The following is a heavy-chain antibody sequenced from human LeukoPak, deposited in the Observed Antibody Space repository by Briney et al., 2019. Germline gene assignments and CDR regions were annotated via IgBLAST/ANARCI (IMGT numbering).Heavy chain of an antibody. Sequence: QSGGSLRLSCAASGFIFRGYEMHWVRQGSGKRLEWVSAIGAADTYYTGSVKGRFTISRENAKNSMYLQMNSLRAEDTAVYYCAREGEAGTGAYDIWGQGTMVTVSS. CDR1: GFIFRGYE. D-gene: IGHD6-19*01. J-gene: IGHJ3*02. CDR3: AREGEAGTGAYDI. V-gene: IGHV3-13*01. CDR2: IGAADT.